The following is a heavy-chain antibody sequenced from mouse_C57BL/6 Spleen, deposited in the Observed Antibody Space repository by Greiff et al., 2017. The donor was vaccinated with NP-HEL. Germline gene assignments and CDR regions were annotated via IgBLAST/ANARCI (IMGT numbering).Heavy chain of an antibody. D-gene: IGHD2-5*01. CDR2: IDPETGGT. V-gene: IGHV1-15*01. Sequence: QVQLQQSGAELVRPGASVTLSCKASGYTFTDYEMHWVKQTPVHGLEWIGAIDPETGGTAYNQKFKGKAILTADKSSSTAYMELRSLTSEDSAVYYCTRAYYSNLYYFDYWGQGTTLTVSS. CDR3: TRAYYSNLYYFDY. CDR1: GYTFTDYE. J-gene: IGHJ2*01.